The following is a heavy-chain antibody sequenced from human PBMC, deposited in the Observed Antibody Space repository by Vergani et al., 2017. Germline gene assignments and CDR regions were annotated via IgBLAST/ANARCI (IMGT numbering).Heavy chain of an antibody. D-gene: IGHD6-25*01. Sequence: QVKLQESGPGVVKPSQTLSLTCAVSGGSISSGDHCWTWIRQRPGKGLEWIGYIFYSGTTYDNPSLRSRLTISVDTSQNLFSLKLRSVTAADTAVYYCARVDTQVPATSHFYYMDVWGKGTTVVVSS. CDR1: GGSISSGDHC. V-gene: IGHV4-31*11. J-gene: IGHJ6*03. CDR3: ARVDTQVPATSHFYYMDV. CDR2: IFYSGTT.